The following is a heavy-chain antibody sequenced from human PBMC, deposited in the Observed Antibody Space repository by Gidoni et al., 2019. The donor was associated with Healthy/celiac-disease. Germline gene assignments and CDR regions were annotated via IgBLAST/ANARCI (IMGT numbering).Heavy chain of an antibody. J-gene: IGHJ4*02. V-gene: IGHV3-53*02. CDR1: GFTVSSNY. D-gene: IGHD6-13*01. CDR2: IYSGGST. CDR3: ARESSSWGQYYFDY. Sequence: EVQLVETGGGLIQPGGSLRLSCAASGFTVSSNYMSWFRQAPGKGLEWVSVIYSGGSTYYADSVKGRFTIARDNSKNTMYLQMNSLRAEDTAVYYCARESSSWGQYYFDYWGQGTLVTVSS.